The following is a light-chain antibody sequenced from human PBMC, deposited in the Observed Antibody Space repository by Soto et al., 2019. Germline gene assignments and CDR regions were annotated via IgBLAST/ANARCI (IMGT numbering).Light chain of an antibody. CDR2: DVS. V-gene: IGLV2-14*03. Sequence: QSALTQPASVSGSPGQSITISCTGTSSDVGGYNYVSWYQHHPGKAPKLMIYDVSNRPSGVSNRFSGSKSGNTASLTISGLQAEDKADYYCSSYTSSSTRVFGGGTKLTVL. CDR1: SSDVGGYNY. J-gene: IGLJ2*01. CDR3: SSYTSSSTRV.